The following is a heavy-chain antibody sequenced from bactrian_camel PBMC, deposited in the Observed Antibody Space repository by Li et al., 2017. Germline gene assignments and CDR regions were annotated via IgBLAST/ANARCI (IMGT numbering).Heavy chain of an antibody. V-gene: IGHV3-3*01. D-gene: IGHD7*01. CDR3: AADQLYGTCRDVLDFPA. Sequence: HVQLVESGGGSVQEGQSLKLSCAISGYATSHYCIAWFRLSSGKEREEVAHIYARNGRSDVADSVKGRFTISHDNAKRTLYLQMNSLKPEDTAMYYCAADQLYGTCRDVLDFPARGQGTQVTVS. J-gene: IGHJ4*01. CDR1: GYATSHYC. CDR2: IYARNGRS.